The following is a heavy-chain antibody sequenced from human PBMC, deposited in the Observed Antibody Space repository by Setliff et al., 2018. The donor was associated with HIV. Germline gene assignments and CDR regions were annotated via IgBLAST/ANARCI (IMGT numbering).Heavy chain of an antibody. Sequence: SETLSLTCTVSGGSISSHYWSWIRQPPGKGLEWIGSIYYSGSTNYNPSLKSRLTISLDTSKTQFSLKLNSVTAADTAVYYCERGGQSSGYAIEYWGQGTLVTAPQ. CDR3: ERGGQSSGYAIEY. CDR2: IYYSGST. J-gene: IGHJ4*02. D-gene: IGHD5-12*01. V-gene: IGHV4-59*08. CDR1: GGSISSHY.